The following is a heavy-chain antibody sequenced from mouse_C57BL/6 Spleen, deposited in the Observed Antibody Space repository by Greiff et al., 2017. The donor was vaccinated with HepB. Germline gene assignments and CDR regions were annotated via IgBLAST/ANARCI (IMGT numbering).Heavy chain of an antibody. Sequence: QVQLKESGPELVKPGASVKISCKASGYAFSSSWMNWVKQRPGKGLEWIGRIYPGDGDTNYNGKFKGKATLTADKSSSTAYMQLSSLTSEDSAVYFCARSDMHITTVVHFDYWGQGTTLTVSS. V-gene: IGHV1-82*01. CDR3: ARSDMHITTVVHFDY. CDR2: IYPGDGDT. J-gene: IGHJ2*01. D-gene: IGHD1-1*01. CDR1: GYAFSSSW.